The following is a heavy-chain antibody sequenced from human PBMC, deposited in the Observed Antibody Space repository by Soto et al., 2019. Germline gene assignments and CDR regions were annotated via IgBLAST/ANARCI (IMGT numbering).Heavy chain of an antibody. CDR3: AKDRSGTAMHMGGKTCYYYGMDV. D-gene: IGHD2-2*01. CDR2: ISYDGSNK. J-gene: IGHJ6*04. V-gene: IGHV3-30*18. CDR1: GFTFSSYG. Sequence: PGGSLRLSCAASGFTFSSYGMHWVRQAPGKGLEWVAVISYDGSNKYYADSVKGRFNISRDNSKNTLYLQMNSLRAEDTAVYYCAKDRSGTAMHMGGKTCYYYGMDVRGKGTTGTVAS.